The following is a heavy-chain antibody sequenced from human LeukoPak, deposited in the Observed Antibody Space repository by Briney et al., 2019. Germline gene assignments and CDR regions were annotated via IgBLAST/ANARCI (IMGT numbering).Heavy chain of an antibody. CDR1: GFTYSNYA. CDR3: AKVRSAVVAAATNY. V-gene: IGHV3-23*01. CDR2: ISGSGGST. Sequence: GGSLRLSCAASGFTYSNYAMSWVRQAPGKALEWVSVISGSGGSTYHTDSVKGRFTISRDNSNNTLYLQMNSLRAEDTAIYYCAKVRSAVVAAATNYWGQGTLVTVSS. J-gene: IGHJ4*02. D-gene: IGHD2-15*01.